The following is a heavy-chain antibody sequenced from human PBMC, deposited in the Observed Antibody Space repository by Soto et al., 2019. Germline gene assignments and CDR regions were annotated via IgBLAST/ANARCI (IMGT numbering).Heavy chain of an antibody. CDR1: GYTFTSYA. D-gene: IGHD1-26*01. J-gene: IGHJ6*03. V-gene: IGHV1-3*01. CDR2: INAGNGNT. CDR3: ARFGELPGYYYYYMDV. Sequence: ASVKVSCKASGYTFTSYAMHWVRQAPGQRLEWMGWINAGNGNTKYSQKFQGRVTITRDTSASTAYMELSSLRSEDTAVYYCARFGELPGYYYYYMDVWGKGTTVTVS.